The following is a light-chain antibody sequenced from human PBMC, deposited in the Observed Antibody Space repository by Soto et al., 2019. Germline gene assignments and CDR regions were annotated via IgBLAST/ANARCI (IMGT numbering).Light chain of an antibody. V-gene: IGKV3-11*01. CDR1: QRVSSY. Sequence: EIVLTQSPATLSLAPGERATLSCRASQRVSSYLAWYQKKPGQAPRLLFYDASNRATGIPARFSGSGSGTDFTLTFSSLEPEDFAVYYCQQRSSWPHTFGPGTKVDIK. CDR3: QQRSSWPHT. CDR2: DAS. J-gene: IGKJ3*01.